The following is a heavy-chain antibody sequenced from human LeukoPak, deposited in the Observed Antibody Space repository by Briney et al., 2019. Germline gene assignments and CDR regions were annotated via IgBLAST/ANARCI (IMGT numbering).Heavy chain of an antibody. CDR3: ARGGNGFSYGYLDY. CDR2: IYSGGTT. CDR1: GFTVSTNY. J-gene: IGHJ4*02. V-gene: IGHV3-53*01. D-gene: IGHD5-18*01. Sequence: GSLRLSCAASGFTVSTNYMSRVRQAPGKGLEWVSVIYSGGTTYYADSVKGRFTISRDNSKNTLYLQMNSLRAEDTALYYCARGGNGFSYGYLDYWGQGTLVTVSS.